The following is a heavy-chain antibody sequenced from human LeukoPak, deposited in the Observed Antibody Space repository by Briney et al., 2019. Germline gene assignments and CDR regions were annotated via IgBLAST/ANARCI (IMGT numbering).Heavy chain of an antibody. CDR3: ARDSSRAVVVPAATEGIYYYGMDV. D-gene: IGHD2-2*01. CDR2: IYYSGST. J-gene: IGHJ6*02. CDR1: GGSNSSGDYY. V-gene: IGHV4-30-4*01. Sequence: SQTLSLTCTVSGGSNSSGDYYWSWIRQPPGKGLEWIGYIYYSGSTYYNPSLKSRVTISVDTSKNQFSLKLSSVTAADTAVYYCARDSSRAVVVPAATEGIYYYGMDVWGQGTTVTVSS.